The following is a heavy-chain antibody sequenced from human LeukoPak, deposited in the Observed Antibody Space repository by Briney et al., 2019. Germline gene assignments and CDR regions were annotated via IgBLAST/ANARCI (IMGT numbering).Heavy chain of an antibody. V-gene: IGHV1-69*13. CDR3: ATYSSSWSGGDFDY. CDR2: IIPIFGTA. D-gene: IGHD6-13*01. J-gene: IGHJ4*02. CDR1: GGTFGSYA. Sequence: ASVKVSCKASGGTFGSYAISWVRQAPGQGLEWMGGIIPIFGTANYAQKFQGRVTITADESTSPAYMELSSLRSEDTAVYYCATYSSSWSGGDFDYWGQGTLVTVSS.